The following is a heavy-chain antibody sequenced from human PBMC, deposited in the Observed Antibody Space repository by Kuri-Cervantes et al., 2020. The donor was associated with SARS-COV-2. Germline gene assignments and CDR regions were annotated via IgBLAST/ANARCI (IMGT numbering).Heavy chain of an antibody. J-gene: IGHJ6*03. CDR2: ISSSSSYI. Sequence: GESLKISCAASGFTFSSYSMNWVRQAPGKGLEWVSSISSSSSYIYYADSVKGRFTISRDNAKNSLCLQMNSLRAEDMALYYCARTFMGYYYYMDVWGKGTTVTVSS. CDR1: GFTFSSYS. CDR3: ARTFMGYYYYMDV. V-gene: IGHV3-21*04. D-gene: IGHD3-3*02.